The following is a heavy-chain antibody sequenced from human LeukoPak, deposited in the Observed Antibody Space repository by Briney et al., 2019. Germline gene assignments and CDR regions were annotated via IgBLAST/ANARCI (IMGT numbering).Heavy chain of an antibody. CDR3: ARDRRDGYCLGH. CDR2: MYSGGTT. CDR1: GFTFSDYY. V-gene: IGHV3-66*01. J-gene: IGHJ4*02. D-gene: IGHD5-24*01. Sequence: GSLRLSCAASGFTFSDYYMSWIRQAPGKGLEWVSVMYSGGTTYYADSVKGRFTISRDSSKNTVNLQMNSLRAEDTAVYYCARDRRDGYCLGHWGQGTLVTVSS.